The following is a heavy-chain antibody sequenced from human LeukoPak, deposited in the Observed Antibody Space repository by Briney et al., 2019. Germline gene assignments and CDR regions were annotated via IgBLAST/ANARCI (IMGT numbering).Heavy chain of an antibody. V-gene: IGHV3-30-3*01. CDR2: ISYDGSNK. J-gene: IGHJ1*01. D-gene: IGHD3-22*01. CDR1: GFTFSSYA. Sequence: GGSLRLSCAASGFTFSSYAMHWVGQAPGKGLEWVAVISYDGSNKYYADSVKGRFTISRDNSKNTLYLQMNSLRAEDTAVYYCARENAYYYDSSGYYYDLEYFQHWGQGTLVTVSS. CDR3: ARENAYYYDSSGYYYDLEYFQH.